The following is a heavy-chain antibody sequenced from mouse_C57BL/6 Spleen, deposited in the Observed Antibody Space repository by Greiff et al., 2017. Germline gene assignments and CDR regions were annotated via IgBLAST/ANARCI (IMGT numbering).Heavy chain of an antibody. Sequence: VQLQQPGAELVRPGSSVKLSCKASGYTFTSYWMHWVKQRPIQGLEWIGNIDPSDSETHYNQKFKDKATLTVDKSSSTAYMQLSSLTSEDSAVYYCARGGDDYDLDYWGQGTTLTVSS. CDR3: ARGGDDYDLDY. D-gene: IGHD2-4*01. V-gene: IGHV1-52*01. CDR1: GYTFTSYW. J-gene: IGHJ2*01. CDR2: IDPSDSET.